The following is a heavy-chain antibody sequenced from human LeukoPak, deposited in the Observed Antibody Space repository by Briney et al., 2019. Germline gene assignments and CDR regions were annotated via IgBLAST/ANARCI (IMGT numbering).Heavy chain of an antibody. CDR1: GFTFSSSW. CDR2: MNQVGGEI. Sequence: PGGSLRLSCAASGFTFSSSWMTWVRQAPGKGLEWVANMNQVGGEIYYMDSVKGRFTISRDNAKNSLYLQMNSLRAEDTAVYCCARDHRGAFDYWGQGTLVTVSS. D-gene: IGHD3-16*01. CDR3: ARDHRGAFDY. J-gene: IGHJ4*02. V-gene: IGHV3-7*01.